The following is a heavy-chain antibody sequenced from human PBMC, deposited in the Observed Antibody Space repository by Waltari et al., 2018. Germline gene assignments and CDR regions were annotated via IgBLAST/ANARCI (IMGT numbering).Heavy chain of an antibody. CDR1: GFTFSSYG. J-gene: IGHJ6*02. Sequence: QVQLVESGGGVVQPGRSLRLSCAASGFTFSSYGMHWVRQAPGKGLEWVAVIWYAGSNTYYADSVKGRFTISRDNSKNTLYLQMNSLRAEDTAVYYCARELHIAVAGTAYYYYGMDVWGQGTTVTVSS. D-gene: IGHD6-19*01. CDR2: IWYAGSNT. V-gene: IGHV3-33*01. CDR3: ARELHIAVAGTAYYYYGMDV.